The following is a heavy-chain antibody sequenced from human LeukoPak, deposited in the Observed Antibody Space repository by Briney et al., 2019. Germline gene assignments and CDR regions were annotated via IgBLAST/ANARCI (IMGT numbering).Heavy chain of an antibody. V-gene: IGHV3-74*01. CDR2: IKSDGSST. J-gene: IGHJ5*02. D-gene: IGHD2-2*01. CDR3: VRDHRRYIPES. Sequence: GGSLRLSCAASGFXFSSFWMHWVRQAPGKGLVWVSRIKSDGSSTSYADSVKGRFTISRDNAKNTVYLQMKSLRAEDTAVYYCVRDHRRYIPESWGQGTLVTVSS. CDR1: GFXFSSFW.